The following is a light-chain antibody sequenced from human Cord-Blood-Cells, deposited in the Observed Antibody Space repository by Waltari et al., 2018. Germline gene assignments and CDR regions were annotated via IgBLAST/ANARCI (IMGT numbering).Light chain of an antibody. J-gene: IGKJ4*01. CDR3: QELNTCHPT. CDR1: QGISSY. CDR2: AAS. Sequence: DIQLTQSPSFLSASVGDRVTITCRASQGISSYLAWYQQKPGKAPKLLIYAASTLPIGVPSSFGGSGAATALSLTVSLPQPEDYASKVRQELNTCHPTLCRWSNVEIK. V-gene: IGKV1-9*01.